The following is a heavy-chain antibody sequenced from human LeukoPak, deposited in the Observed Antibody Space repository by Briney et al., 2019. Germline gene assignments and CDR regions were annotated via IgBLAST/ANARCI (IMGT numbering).Heavy chain of an antibody. CDR1: GGSISSGGYY. CDR2: IYYSGST. J-gene: IGHJ4*02. Sequence: SETLSLTCTVSGGSISSGGYYWSWIRQHPGKGLEWIGYIYYSGSTYYNPSLKSRVTISVDTSRNQFSLKLSSVTAADTAVYYYARDTYDSSGYYLDYWGQGTLVTVSS. D-gene: IGHD3-22*01. V-gene: IGHV4-31*03. CDR3: ARDTYDSSGYYLDY.